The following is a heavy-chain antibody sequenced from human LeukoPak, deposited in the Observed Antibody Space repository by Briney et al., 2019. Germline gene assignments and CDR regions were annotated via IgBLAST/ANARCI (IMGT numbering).Heavy chain of an antibody. Sequence: ASVTVSFKASGYTFTSYGISWVRQAPGQGLEWMGWISAYNGNTNYAQKLQGRVTMTTDTSTSTAHMELRSLRSDDTAVYYCARDLGNSGSYPFDYWGQGTLVTVSS. CDR1: GYTFTSYG. J-gene: IGHJ4*02. CDR3: ARDLGNSGSYPFDY. V-gene: IGHV1-18*01. CDR2: ISAYNGNT. D-gene: IGHD1-26*01.